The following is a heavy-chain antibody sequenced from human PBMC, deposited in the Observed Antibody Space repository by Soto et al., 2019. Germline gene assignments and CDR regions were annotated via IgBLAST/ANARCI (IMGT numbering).Heavy chain of an antibody. CDR3: AKDLPVYAFGYSSGPGY. D-gene: IGHD6-19*01. J-gene: IGHJ4*02. Sequence: QVQLVESGGGVVQPGRSLRLSCAASGFTFSSYGMHWVRQAPGKGLEWVAVISYDGSNKYYADSVKGRFTISRDNSKNTLYLQMNSLRAEDTAVYYCAKDLPVYAFGYSSGPGYWGQGTLVTVSS. CDR1: GFTFSSYG. CDR2: ISYDGSNK. V-gene: IGHV3-30*18.